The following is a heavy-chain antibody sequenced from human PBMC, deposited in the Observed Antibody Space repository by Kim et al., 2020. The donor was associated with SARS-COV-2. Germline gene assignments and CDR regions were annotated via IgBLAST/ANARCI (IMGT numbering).Heavy chain of an antibody. J-gene: IGHJ6*02. CDR1: GFTFSSYA. V-gene: IGHV3-30*04. CDR3: ASPTLSNSYYGMDV. CDR2: ISYDGSNK. Sequence: GGSRRLSCAASGFTFSSYAMHWVRQAPGKGLEWVAVISYDGSNKYYADSVKGRFTISRDNSKNTLYLQMNSLRAEDTAVYYCASPTLSNSYYGMDVWGQG.